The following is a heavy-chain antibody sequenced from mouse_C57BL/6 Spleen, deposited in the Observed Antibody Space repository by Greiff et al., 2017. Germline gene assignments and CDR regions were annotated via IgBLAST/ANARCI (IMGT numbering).Heavy chain of an antibody. CDR2: ISDGGSYT. CDR3: ASTGMDY. Sequence: EVMLVESGGGLVKPGGSLKLSCAASGFTFSSYAMSWVRQTPEKRLEWVATISDGGSYTYYPDNVKGRFTISRDNAKNNLYLQMSYLKSEDTAMYYCASTGMDYWGQGTAVTVSS. J-gene: IGHJ4*01. V-gene: IGHV5-4*03. CDR1: GFTFSSYA.